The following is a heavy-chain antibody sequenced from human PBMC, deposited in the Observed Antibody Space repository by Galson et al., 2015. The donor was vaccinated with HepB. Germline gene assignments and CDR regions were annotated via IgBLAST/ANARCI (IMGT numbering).Heavy chain of an antibody. CDR2: VSGSGGST. Sequence: LRLSCAAFGFTFSSYAMSWVRQAPGKGLEWVSTVSGSGGSTHYADSVKGRFTISRDNSKNTVYLQMNSLRAEDTAVYFCAKAGVVRYYDILPGYYNIYYFDYWGQGTLVTVSS. CDR1: GFTFSSYA. D-gene: IGHD3-9*01. J-gene: IGHJ4*02. V-gene: IGHV3-23*01. CDR3: AKAGVVRYYDILPGYYNIYYFDY.